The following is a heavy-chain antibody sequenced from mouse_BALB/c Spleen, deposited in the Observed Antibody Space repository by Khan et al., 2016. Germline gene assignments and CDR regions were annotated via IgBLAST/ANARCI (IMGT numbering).Heavy chain of an antibody. CDR3: ARRGNYFDY. Sequence: EVQLQESGPGLVKPSQSLSLTCTVTGYSITSDYAWNWIRQFPGNKLEWMGYISYSGSTSYNPSLKSRISITRDTSKNQFFLQLNSVTTEDTAPYYCARRGNYFDYWCQGTTLTVSS. V-gene: IGHV3-2*02. J-gene: IGHJ2*01. CDR1: GYSITSDYA. CDR2: ISYSGST.